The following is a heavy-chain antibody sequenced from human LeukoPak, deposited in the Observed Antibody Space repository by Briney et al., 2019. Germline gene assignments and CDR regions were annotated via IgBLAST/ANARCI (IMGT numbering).Heavy chain of an antibody. CDR2: IYYSGST. CDR1: GGSISSGDYY. V-gene: IGHV4-30-4*01. CDR3: VRRYCSCGRCYLDY. J-gene: IGHJ4*02. Sequence: PSQTLSLTCTVSGGSISSGDYYWSWIRQPPGKGLEWIGYIYYSGSTYQNPSFKSRVTILVDTSKNQFSLKLSSVTAADTAVYYCVRRYCSCGRCYLDYWGQGTLVTVSS. D-gene: IGHD2-15*01.